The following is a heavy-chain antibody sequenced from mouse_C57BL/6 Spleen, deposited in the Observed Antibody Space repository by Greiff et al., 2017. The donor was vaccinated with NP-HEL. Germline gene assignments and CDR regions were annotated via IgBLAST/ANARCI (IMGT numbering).Heavy chain of an antibody. CDR1: GYTFTSYW. J-gene: IGHJ4*01. Sequence: QVQLQQPGAELVMPGASVKLSCKASGYTFTSYWMHWVKQRPGQGLEWIGEIDPSDSYTNYNQKFKGKSTLTVDKSSSTAYMQLSSLTSEDSAVYYCARGDDYDDAMDYGGQGTSVTVSS. D-gene: IGHD2-4*01. CDR2: IDPSDSYT. V-gene: IGHV1-69*01. CDR3: ARGDDYDDAMDY.